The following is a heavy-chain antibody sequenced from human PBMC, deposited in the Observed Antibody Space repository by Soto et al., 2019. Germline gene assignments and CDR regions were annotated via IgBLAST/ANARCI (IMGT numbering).Heavy chain of an antibody. J-gene: IGHJ2*01. D-gene: IGHD5-12*01. CDR1: GGSISSGGYY. CDR3: ARVVATIMNFDL. Sequence: QVQLQESGPGLVKPSQTLSLTCTVSGGSISSGGYYWSWIRQHPGKGLEWIGYIYYSGSTYYNPALNSRVTISVDTSKTQFSLKLSSVTAADTAVYYCARVVATIMNFDLWGRGTLVTVSS. CDR2: IYYSGST. V-gene: IGHV4-31*03.